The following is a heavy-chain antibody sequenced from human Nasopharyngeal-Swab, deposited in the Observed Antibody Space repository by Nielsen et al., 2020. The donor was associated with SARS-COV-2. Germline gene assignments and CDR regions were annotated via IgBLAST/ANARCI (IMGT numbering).Heavy chain of an antibody. D-gene: IGHD2-15*01. J-gene: IGHJ4*02. Sequence: WGRQAPGQGPEWMGWISAYGNTNYAQQRQGRVTLTTDTSTSTAYMDLMSLRSDDTAVYYCARGRDPGYWGQGTLVTVSS. V-gene: IGHV1-18*01. CDR3: ARGRDPGY. CDR2: ISAYGNT.